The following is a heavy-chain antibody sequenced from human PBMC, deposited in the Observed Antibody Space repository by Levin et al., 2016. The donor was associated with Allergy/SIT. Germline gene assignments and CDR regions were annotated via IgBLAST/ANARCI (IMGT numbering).Heavy chain of an antibody. V-gene: IGHV3-49*02. Sequence: WIRQPPGKGLEWVGFIRSKAYGGTTEYAASVKGRFTISRDDSKSIAYLQMNSLKTEDTAVYYCTRDLAKWELPDYYYYYMDVWGKGTTVTVSS. CDR3: TRDLAKWELPDYYYYYMDV. J-gene: IGHJ6*03. D-gene: IGHD1-26*01. CDR2: IRSKAYGGTT.